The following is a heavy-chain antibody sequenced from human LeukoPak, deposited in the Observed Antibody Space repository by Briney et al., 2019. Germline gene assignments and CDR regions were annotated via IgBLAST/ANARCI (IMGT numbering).Heavy chain of an antibody. CDR3: ARHRDTAMVPFDY. Sequence: GESLKISCKGSGYSFTSYWIGWVRQMPGKGLEWMGIIYPGDSDTRYSPSIQGQVTISADKSISTAYLQWSSLKASDTAMYYCARHRDTAMVPFDYWGQGTLVTVSS. D-gene: IGHD5-18*01. J-gene: IGHJ4*02. CDR1: GYSFTSYW. CDR2: IYPGDSDT. V-gene: IGHV5-51*01.